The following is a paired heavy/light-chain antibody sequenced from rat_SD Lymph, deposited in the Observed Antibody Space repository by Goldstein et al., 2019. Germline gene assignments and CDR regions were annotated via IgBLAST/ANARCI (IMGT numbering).Light chain of an antibody. CDR2: QVS. J-gene: IGKJ2-1*01. CDR3: AQTTHFPPT. CDR1: QSLVYSDGKTY. V-gene: IGKV1S14*01. Sequence: DVVMTQTPPSLSVAIGQSVSISCKSSQSLVYSDGKTYLHWLLQSSGRSPKRLIYQVSNLDSGVPDRFSGTGSQKDFTLKISRVEAKDLGVYYCAQTTHFPPTFGAGTKLELK.
Heavy chain of an antibody. CDR1: GFSLTSYH. D-gene: IGHD1-6*01. J-gene: IGHJ3*01. Sequence: QVQLKESGPGLVQPSQTLSLTCTVSGFSLTSYHVHWVRQPPGKGLEWMGVMWSDGDTSYNSALKSRLSISRDTSKSQVFLKMSSLQTEDTATYYCARDRAYTTDYQLFAYWGQGTLVTVSS. CDR2: MWSDGDT. V-gene: IGHV2-32*01. CDR3: ARDRAYTTDYQLFAY.